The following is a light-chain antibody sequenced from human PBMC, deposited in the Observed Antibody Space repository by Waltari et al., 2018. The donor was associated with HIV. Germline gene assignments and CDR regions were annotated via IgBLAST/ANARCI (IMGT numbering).Light chain of an antibody. Sequence: YVLTQPPSVSVAPGMTATIPCGGDKIGGKSAHWYQLKPGQAPVVFSYVVRVRPSGIPEGFSGSNSGNTATLNISGVVAGDEADYSCHVWDSRSDVVFGGGTKLTVL. J-gene: IGLJ3*02. CDR2: VVR. CDR1: KIGGKS. CDR3: HVWDSRSDVV. V-gene: IGLV3-21*03.